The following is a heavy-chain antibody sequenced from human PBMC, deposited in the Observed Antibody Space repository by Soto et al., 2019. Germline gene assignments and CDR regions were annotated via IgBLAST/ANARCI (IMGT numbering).Heavy chain of an antibody. CDR3: ARGFYDFWSGYCFDY. D-gene: IGHD3-3*01. CDR1: GGSFSGYY. J-gene: IGHJ4*02. Sequence: SETLSLTCAVYGGSFSGYYWSWIRQPPGKGLEWIGEINHSGSTNYNPSLKSRVTISVDTSKNQFSLKLSSVAAADTAVYYCARGFYDFWSGYCFDYWGQGTLVTVSS. V-gene: IGHV4-34*01. CDR2: INHSGST.